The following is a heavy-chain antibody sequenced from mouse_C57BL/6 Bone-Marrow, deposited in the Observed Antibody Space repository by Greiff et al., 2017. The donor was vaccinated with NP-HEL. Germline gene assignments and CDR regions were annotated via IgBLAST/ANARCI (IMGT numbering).Heavy chain of an antibody. D-gene: IGHD2-5*01. CDR2: IWGDGST. CDR1: GFSLTSYG. Sequence: QVQLKESGPGLVAPSQSLSITCTVSGFSLTSYGVSWVRQPPGKGLEWLGVIWGDGSTNYHSALISRLSLSKDNSKSQVFLKLNSLQTDDTATYYCAKWGSNQFAYWGQGTLVTVSA. CDR3: AKWGSNQFAY. J-gene: IGHJ3*01. V-gene: IGHV2-3*01.